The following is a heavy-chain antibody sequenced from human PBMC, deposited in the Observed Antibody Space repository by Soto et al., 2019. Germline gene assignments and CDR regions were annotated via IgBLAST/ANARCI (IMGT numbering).Heavy chain of an antibody. CDR2: IHWNDDE. CDR1: GFSLSTSGVG. Sequence: SGPTLVNPTEALTLTCTLSGFSLSTSGVGVGWIRQPPGKALEWLALIHWNDDERYSPSLKTRLTITKDTSKNQVVLTMTNMDPVDTATYYCACQTFSVGYCSGNSCLGCFDYWGQGTMVTVSS. J-gene: IGHJ4*03. CDR3: ACQTFSVGYCSGNSCLGCFDY. D-gene: IGHD2-15*01. V-gene: IGHV2-5*01.